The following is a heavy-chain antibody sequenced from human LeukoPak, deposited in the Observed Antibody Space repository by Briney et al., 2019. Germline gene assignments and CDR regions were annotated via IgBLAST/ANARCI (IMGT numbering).Heavy chain of an antibody. V-gene: IGHV1-18*01. CDR2: ISAYNGNTNGNT. CDR3: ARGASGSYSWFDP. Sequence: ASVKVSCKASGYTFSSYGISWLRQAPGQGLEWMGWISAYNGNTNGNTNYAQKFQGRVTMTTDTSTSTAYMELRSLRSDDTAVYYCARGASGSYSWFDPWGQGTLVTVSS. D-gene: IGHD1-26*01. CDR1: GYTFSSYG. J-gene: IGHJ5*02.